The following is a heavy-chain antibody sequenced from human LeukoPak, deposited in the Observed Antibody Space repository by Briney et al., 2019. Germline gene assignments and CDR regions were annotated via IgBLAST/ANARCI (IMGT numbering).Heavy chain of an antibody. Sequence: SETLSLTCAVYGGSFSGYYWSWIRQPPGKGLEWIGEINHSGSTNYNPSLKSRVTISVDTSKNQFSLKLSSVTAADTAVYHCSGSEYYFDYWGQGTLVTVSS. CDR1: GGSFSGYY. D-gene: IGHD3-10*01. V-gene: IGHV4-34*01. J-gene: IGHJ4*02. CDR2: INHSGST. CDR3: SGSEYYFDY.